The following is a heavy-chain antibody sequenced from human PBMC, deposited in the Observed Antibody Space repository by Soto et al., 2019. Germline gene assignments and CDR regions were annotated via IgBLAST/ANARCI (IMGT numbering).Heavy chain of an antibody. D-gene: IGHD6-6*01. Sequence: YPACIMYCKSIFRRGHYWSWIRHLPGKGLEWIGYIYDTESAYYNPSLKSRVSISMDTSENHFAMRLTSVTAADSAVYYCARASSSSSAADYWGQG. V-gene: IGHV4-31*03. CDR2: IYDTESA. CDR1: CKSIFRRGHY. J-gene: IGHJ4*02. CDR3: ARASSSSSAADY.